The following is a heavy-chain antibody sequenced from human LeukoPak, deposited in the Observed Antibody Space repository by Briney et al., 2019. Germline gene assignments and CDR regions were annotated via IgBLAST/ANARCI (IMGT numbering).Heavy chain of an antibody. J-gene: IGHJ4*02. CDR2: INPSGGST. V-gene: IGHV1-46*01. D-gene: IGHD2-15*01. Sequence: GASVKVSCKASGYTFTSYYMHWVRQAPGQGLEWMGIINPSGGSTSYAQKFQGRVTMTRDMSTSTVYMELSSLRSEVTAVYYCARDLYCSGGSCPADYWGQGTLVTVSS. CDR3: ARDLYCSGGSCPADY. CDR1: GYTFTSYY.